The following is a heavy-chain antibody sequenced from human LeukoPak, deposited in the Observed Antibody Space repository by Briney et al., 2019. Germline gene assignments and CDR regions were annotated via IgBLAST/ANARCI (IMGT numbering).Heavy chain of an antibody. V-gene: IGHV3-23*01. CDR3: AKASSSSWYRYYGMDV. CDR2: ISGSGGAT. Sequence: PGGSLRLSCAASGFTFSTYGMSWVRQAPGKGLEWVSAISGSGGATYYADSVKGRFTISRDNSKNTLYLQMNSLRAEGTAVYHCAKASSSSWYRYYGMDVWGQGTTVTVSS. J-gene: IGHJ6*02. CDR1: GFTFSTYG. D-gene: IGHD6-13*01.